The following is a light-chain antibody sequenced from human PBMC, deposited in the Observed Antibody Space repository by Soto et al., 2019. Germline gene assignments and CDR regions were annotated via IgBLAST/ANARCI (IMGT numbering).Light chain of an antibody. J-gene: IGKJ4*02. Sequence: PSTLSASVGDRVSITCRASQSVGNSLAWYQQRPGKAPKLLIFDASTLESGVPSKFSGSGSDTEFTFTISSLQPDDSATYYCQQYNTYGLTFGGGTKVDIK. CDR1: QSVGNS. V-gene: IGKV1-5*01. CDR3: QQYNTYGLT. CDR2: DAS.